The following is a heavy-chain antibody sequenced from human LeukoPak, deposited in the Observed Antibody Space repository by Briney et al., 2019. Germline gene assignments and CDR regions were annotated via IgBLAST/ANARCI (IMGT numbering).Heavy chain of an antibody. D-gene: IGHD1-14*01. CDR1: GLTGSHNY. J-gene: IGHJ4*02. Sequence: HSGGSLRLSCAASGLTGSHNYVSWVRQAPGKGLEWVAIIWYDGSNKYYADSVKGRFTISRDNSKNTLYLQMNSLRADDTAVYYCAAGEPYGYWGQGTLVTVSS. CDR2: IWYDGSNK. CDR3: AAGEPYGY. V-gene: IGHV3-33*08.